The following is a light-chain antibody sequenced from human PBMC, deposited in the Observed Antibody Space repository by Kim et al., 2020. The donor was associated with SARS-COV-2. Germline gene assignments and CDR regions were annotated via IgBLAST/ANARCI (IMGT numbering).Light chain of an antibody. CDR3: RACDSSTVV. Sequence: SPTQTTSITCSEVKVEEEFFYWFKQRQGPSAVMDVYDDDKPPSGVRERISGSATGNTATLTISGAQAMDEADYYGRACDSSTVVFGGGTQLTVL. CDR2: DDD. V-gene: IGLV3-1*01. CDR1: KVEEEF. J-gene: IGLJ3*02.